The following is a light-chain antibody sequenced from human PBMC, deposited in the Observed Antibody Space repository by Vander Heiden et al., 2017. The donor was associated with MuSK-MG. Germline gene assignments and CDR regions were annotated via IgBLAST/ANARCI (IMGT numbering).Light chain of an antibody. J-gene: IGKJ2*01. CDR1: QSVSIN. V-gene: IGKV3-15*01. CDR2: GAY. Sequence: EIVMPQSPATLSVSPGEGATLSCRSSQSVSINLAWYQQKPGQAPRLLIYGAYARATGIPGRFSGSGSGTEFTLTISRLQSEDFAVYYCQQYNNSPYTFGQGTKLEIK. CDR3: QQYNNSPYT.